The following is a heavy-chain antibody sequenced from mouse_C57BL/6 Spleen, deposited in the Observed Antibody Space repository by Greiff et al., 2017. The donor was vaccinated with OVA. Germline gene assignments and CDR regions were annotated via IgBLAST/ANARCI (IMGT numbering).Heavy chain of an antibody. V-gene: IGHV5-9*01. CDR1: GFTFSSYP. Sequence: EVKLVESGGGLVKPGGSLKLSCAASGFTFSSYPMSWFRQTPETRLEWVATISGGGGNTYYPASVKGRFTISRDNANNTLYLQMSSLGSEDADLYYCARRDGSSSPFAYWGQGTLVTVSA. J-gene: IGHJ3*01. CDR2: ISGGGGNT. CDR3: ARRDGSSSPFAY. D-gene: IGHD1-1*01.